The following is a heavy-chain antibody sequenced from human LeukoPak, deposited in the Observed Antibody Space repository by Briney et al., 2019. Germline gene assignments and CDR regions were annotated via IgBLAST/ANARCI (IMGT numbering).Heavy chain of an antibody. D-gene: IGHD1-1*01. CDR3: ARKTTGTMSPYFDY. V-gene: IGHV4-34*01. Sequence: SETLSLTCAVYGGSFSGYYWSWIRQPPGKGLEWIGEINHSGSTNYNPSLKSRVTISVDTSKNQFSLKLSSVTAADTAVYYCARKTTGTMSPYFDYWGQGTLVTVSS. CDR2: INHSGST. J-gene: IGHJ4*02. CDR1: GGSFSGYY.